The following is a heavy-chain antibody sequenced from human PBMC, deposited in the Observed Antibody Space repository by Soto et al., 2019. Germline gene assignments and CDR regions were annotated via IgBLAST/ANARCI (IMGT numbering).Heavy chain of an antibody. CDR2: IKSKTDGGTT. J-gene: IGHJ6*02. V-gene: IGHV3-15*07. D-gene: IGHD3-9*01. Sequence: PGGSLRLSCAASGFTFSNAWMNWVRQAPGKGLEWVGRIKSKTDGGTTDYAAPVKGRFTISRDDSKNTLYLQMNSLKTEDTAVYYCTTPRGYFDILTGYYPQYDSAYSGMYVWGQETTLTVSS. CDR1: GFTFSNAW. CDR3: TTPRGYFDILTGYYPQYDSAYSGMYV.